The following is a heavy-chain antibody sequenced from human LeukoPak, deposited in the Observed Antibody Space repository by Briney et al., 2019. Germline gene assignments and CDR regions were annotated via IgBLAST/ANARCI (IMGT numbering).Heavy chain of an antibody. CDR2: IHYTGAT. CDR3: ARGNILTGYCFDF. D-gene: IGHD3-9*01. V-gene: IGHV4-34*01. CDR1: GGSITGYY. J-gene: IGHJ4*02. Sequence: SETLSLTCAVYGGSITGYYWSWIRQTPGRGLEWVGEIHYTGATSYDPALKSRATISTDTSKNQFSLRLSSVTAADTAVYYCARGNILTGYCFDFWGQGALVAVSS.